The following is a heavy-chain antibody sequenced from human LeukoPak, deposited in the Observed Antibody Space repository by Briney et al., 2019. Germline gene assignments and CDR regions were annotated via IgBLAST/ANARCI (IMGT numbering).Heavy chain of an antibody. J-gene: IGHJ4*03. CDR1: AGPFNGYF. Sequence: SETLSLTCAVYAGPFNGYFRSWIRQPPGKGLEWIGDINHTGNTNYNPSLKSRVTISVDTSKRQFSLKLNSVTAADTAVYYCARGTIVVYDMSSGRYFDSWGQGTLVTVSS. CDR3: ARGTIVVYDMSSGRYFDS. V-gene: IGHV4-34*01. D-gene: IGHD2-8*02. CDR2: INHTGNT.